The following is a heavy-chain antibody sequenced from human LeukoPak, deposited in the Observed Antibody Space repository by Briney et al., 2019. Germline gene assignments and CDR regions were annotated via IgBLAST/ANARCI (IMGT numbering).Heavy chain of an antibody. J-gene: IGHJ3*02. D-gene: IGHD6-25*01. CDR2: IYYSGST. CDR3: ARDSFGYDAFDI. V-gene: IGHV4-61*01. CDR1: GGSISSTSYY. Sequence: SETLSLTCSVSGGSISSTSYYWSWIRQPPGKGLEWIGYIYYSGSTNYNPSLKSRVTISVDTSKNQFSLKLSPVTAADTAVYYCARDSFGYDAFDIWGQGTMVTVSS.